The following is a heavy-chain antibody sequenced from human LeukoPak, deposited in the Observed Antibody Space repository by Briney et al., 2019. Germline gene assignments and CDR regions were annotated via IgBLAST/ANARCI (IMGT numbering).Heavy chain of an antibody. CDR1: GFSLSAYN. J-gene: IGHJ4*02. V-gene: IGHV3-48*04. D-gene: IGHD6-19*01. CDR2: ISSSSATI. Sequence: PGGSLRLSCEGSGFSLSAYNMNWVRQAPGKGLESVSYISSSSATIFYADSVKGRFTISRDNAKNSLYLQMNSLRAEDTALYYCAKDMKYSSGWFGYWGQGTLVTVSS. CDR3: AKDMKYSSGWFGY.